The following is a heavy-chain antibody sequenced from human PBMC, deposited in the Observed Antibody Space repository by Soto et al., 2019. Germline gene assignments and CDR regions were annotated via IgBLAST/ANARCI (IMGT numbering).Heavy chain of an antibody. CDR3: ARRDPYYDFWSGYYNEYYYYYYGMDV. Sequence: PSETLSLTCAVYGGSFSGYYWSWIRQPPGKGLEWIGEINHSGSTNYNPSLKSRVTISVDTSKNQFSLKLSSVTAADTAVYYCARRDPYYDFWSGYYNEYYYYYYGMDVWGQGTTVTVSS. V-gene: IGHV4-34*01. J-gene: IGHJ6*02. D-gene: IGHD3-3*01. CDR1: GGSFSGYY. CDR2: INHSGST.